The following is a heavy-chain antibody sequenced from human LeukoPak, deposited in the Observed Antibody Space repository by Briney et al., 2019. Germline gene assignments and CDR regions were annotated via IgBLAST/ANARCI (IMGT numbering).Heavy chain of an antibody. D-gene: IGHD6-19*01. J-gene: IGHJ4*02. CDR2: INPNSGGT. CDR3: ATPIAVAPFDY. CDR1: GYTFTGYY. Sequence: GASVKVSCEASGYTFTGYYMHWVRQAPGQGLEWMGRINPNSGGTTYAQKFQGRVTMTRDTSISTAYMELSRLRSDDTAVYYCATPIAVAPFDYWGQGTLVTVSS. V-gene: IGHV1-2*06.